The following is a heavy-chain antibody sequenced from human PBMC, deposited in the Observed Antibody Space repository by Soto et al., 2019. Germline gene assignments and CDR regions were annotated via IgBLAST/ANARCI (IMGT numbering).Heavy chain of an antibody. V-gene: IGHV4-39*01. CDR3: ARHNMVRGMLKWFDP. D-gene: IGHD3-10*01. CDR1: GGSISSSSYY. CDR2: IYYNGNT. J-gene: IGHJ5*02. Sequence: PSETLSLTCIVSGGSISSSSYYWGWVRQPSGKGLEWIGSIYYNGNTYYNPSLKSRVTISVDTSKNQFSLKLSSVTAADTAVYYCARHNMVRGMLKWFDPWGQGTLVTVSS.